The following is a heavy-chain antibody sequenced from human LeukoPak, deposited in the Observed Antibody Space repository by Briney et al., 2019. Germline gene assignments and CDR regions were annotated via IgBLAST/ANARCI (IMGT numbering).Heavy chain of an antibody. CDR3: ARVDGSGSKRWFDP. CDR2: IHNSGST. J-gene: IGHJ5*02. CDR1: GGSITSGGFY. V-gene: IGHV4-31*03. D-gene: IGHD3-10*01. Sequence: PSETLSLTCSVSGGSITSGGFYWGWIRQHPGQGLEWIGYIHNSGSTYYNPSLQSRAIISLDTSKSQFSLQLNSVTAADTAVYYCARVDGSGSKRWFDPWGQGAPVTVSS.